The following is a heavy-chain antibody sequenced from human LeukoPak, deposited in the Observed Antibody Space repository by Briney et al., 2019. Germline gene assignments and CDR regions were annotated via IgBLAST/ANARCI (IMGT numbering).Heavy chain of an antibody. V-gene: IGHV3-30*04. CDR1: GFTFSSYA. J-gene: IGHJ4*02. CDR3: ARGNGYSSSWPIDY. D-gene: IGHD6-13*01. Sequence: GGSLRLSCAASGFTFSSYAMHWVRQAPGKGLEWVAVISYDGSNKYYADSVKGRFTISRDNSKNTPYLQMNSLRAEDTAVYYCARGNGYSSSWPIDYWGQGTLVTVSS. CDR2: ISYDGSNK.